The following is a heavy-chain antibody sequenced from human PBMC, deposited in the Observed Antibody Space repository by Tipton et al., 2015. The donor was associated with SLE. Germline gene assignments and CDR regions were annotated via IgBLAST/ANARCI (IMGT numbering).Heavy chain of an antibody. Sequence: TLSLTCAVYGGSFSGYYWSWIRQPPGKGLEWIGEINHSGSTNYNPSLKSRVTISVDTSKNQFSLKLSSATAADTAVYYCARGISPRVFGIWCQGTMVTVAS. V-gene: IGHV4-34*01. CDR3: ARGISPRVFGI. CDR1: GGSFSGYY. J-gene: IGHJ3*02. CDR2: INHSGST.